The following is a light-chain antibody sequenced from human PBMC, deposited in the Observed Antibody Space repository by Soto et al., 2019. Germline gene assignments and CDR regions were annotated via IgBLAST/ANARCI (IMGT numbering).Light chain of an antibody. CDR1: QTIRNY. V-gene: IGKV1-39*01. J-gene: IGKJ2*01. Sequence: DIQMTQSPSLLSASVGARVTMTCRSNQTIRNYLNWYQQKPGKAPNLLIHDASSLQNGVPSRFSGRGFGTDFTLTINDLQVADFATYYCQHSYNTPRAFGQGTKIEI. CDR2: DAS. CDR3: QHSYNTPRA.